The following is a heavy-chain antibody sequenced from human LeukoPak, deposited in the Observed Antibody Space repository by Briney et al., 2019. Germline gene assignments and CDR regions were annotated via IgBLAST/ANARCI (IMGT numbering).Heavy chain of an antibody. CDR1: GYTFTSYA. D-gene: IGHD3-9*01. Sequence: ASVKVSCKASGYTFTSYAMNWVRQAPGQGLEWMGWINTNTGNPTYAQGFTGRFVFSLDTSVSTAYLQISSLKAEDTAVYYCARVVLSYDILTGYLSIDAFDIWGQGTMVTVSS. J-gene: IGHJ3*02. CDR3: ARVVLSYDILTGYLSIDAFDI. CDR2: INTNTGNP. V-gene: IGHV7-4-1*02.